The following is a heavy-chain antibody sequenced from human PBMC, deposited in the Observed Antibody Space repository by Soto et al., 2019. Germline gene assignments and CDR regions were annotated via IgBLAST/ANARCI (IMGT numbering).Heavy chain of an antibody. CDR2: MKPNSGNT. CDR1: GYTFTSYD. J-gene: IGHJ6*02. D-gene: IGHD3-9*01. V-gene: IGHV1-8*01. CDR3: ATDSSGVYYDILTGYGMDV. Sequence: ASVKVSCKASGYTFTSYDINWVRQATGQGLEWMGWMKPNSGNTGYAQKFQGRVTMTRNTSISTAYMELSSLGSEDTAVYYCATDSSGVYYDILTGYGMDVWG.